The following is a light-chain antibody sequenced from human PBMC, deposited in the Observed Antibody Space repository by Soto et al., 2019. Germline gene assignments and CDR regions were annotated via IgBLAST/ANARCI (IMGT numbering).Light chain of an antibody. CDR3: LQVYSLPRT. CDR2: AAS. J-gene: IGKJ1*01. Sequence: DIQMTQSPSSLSASVGDSVPITCRTSQSISVYLNWYQQKPGKVPELLIYAASTLQSGVPSRFSGSGSGTEFILTINNLQPEVFASYFCLQVYSLPRTFGLGTKLII. V-gene: IGKV1-39*01. CDR1: QSISVY.